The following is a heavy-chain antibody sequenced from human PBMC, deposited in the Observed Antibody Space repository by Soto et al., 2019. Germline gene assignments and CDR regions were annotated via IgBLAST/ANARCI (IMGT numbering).Heavy chain of an antibody. J-gene: IGHJ4*02. V-gene: IGHV3-23*01. CDR3: AKNGYSSGRFDY. Sequence: PGGSLRLSCAASGFTFSGYAMSWVRQAPGKGLEWVSAISGSGGSTYYADSVKGRFTISRDNSKNTLYLQMNSLRAEDTAVYYCAKNGYSSGRFDYWGQGTLVTVSS. D-gene: IGHD6-19*01. CDR2: ISGSGGST. CDR1: GFTFSGYA.